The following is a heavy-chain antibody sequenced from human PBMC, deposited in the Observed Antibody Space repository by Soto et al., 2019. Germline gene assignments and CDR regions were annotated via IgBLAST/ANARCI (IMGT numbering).Heavy chain of an antibody. CDR1: GYTFSGYY. CDR2: INPNSGGT. Sequence: GASVKVSCKASGYTFSGYYIHWLRQAPGQGLEWMGWINPNSGGTNYAQKFQGRVTVTRDTPTSTAYMELSRLTSDYTAVYYCARSLTEGYCTITGCYTRPLYGMDVWGQGTTVTVSS. D-gene: IGHD2-2*02. CDR3: ARSLTEGYCTITGCYTRPLYGMDV. V-gene: IGHV1-2*02. J-gene: IGHJ6*02.